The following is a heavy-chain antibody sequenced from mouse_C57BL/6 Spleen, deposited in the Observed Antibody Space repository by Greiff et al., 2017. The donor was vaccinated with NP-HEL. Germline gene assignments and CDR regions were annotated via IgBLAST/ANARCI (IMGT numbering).Heavy chain of an antibody. V-gene: IGHV1-47*01. Sequence: VQLQQSGPELVKPGASVKMSCKASGSTFTTYPIEWMKQNHGKSLEWIGTFYPYNDDTTYNEKFKGKSTLPVAKSSSTVYLELSRLTTDDSAVDYCARNDDYEGYFDYWGQGTTLTVSA. D-gene: IGHD2-4*01. CDR2: FYPYNDDT. CDR3: ARNDDYEGYFDY. CDR1: GSTFTTYP. J-gene: IGHJ2*01.